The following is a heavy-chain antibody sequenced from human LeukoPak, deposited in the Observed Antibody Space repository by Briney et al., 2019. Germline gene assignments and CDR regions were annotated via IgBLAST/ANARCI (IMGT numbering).Heavy chain of an antibody. CDR1: GFTSSIYC. D-gene: IGHD6-13*01. CDR3: AKDRDSSSWLSPLDGMDV. J-gene: IGHJ6*02. V-gene: IGHV3-30*18. Sequence: GGSLRLSCAPSGFTSSIYCAHWDRPAPDNGLGWVAVISYVVSKKYYADSVKGRFTISRDNSKNTLYLQMNSLRAEDTAVYYCAKDRDSSSWLSPLDGMDVWGQGTTVTVSS. CDR2: ISYVVSKK.